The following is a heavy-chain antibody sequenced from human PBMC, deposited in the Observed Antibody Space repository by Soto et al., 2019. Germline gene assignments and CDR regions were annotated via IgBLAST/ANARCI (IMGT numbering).Heavy chain of an antibody. D-gene: IGHD3-16*01. CDR1: GYTFTSYA. J-gene: IGHJ4*02. CDR3: ARIWILGEVSTYFDH. V-gene: IGHV1-3*01. CDR2: INAGNGNT. Sequence: ASVKVSCKASGYTFTSYAMHWVRPAPGQRLEWMGWINAGNGNTKYSQKFQGRVTITRDTSASTAYMELSSLRSEDTAVYYCARIWILGEVSTYFDHWCQGALVTVSS.